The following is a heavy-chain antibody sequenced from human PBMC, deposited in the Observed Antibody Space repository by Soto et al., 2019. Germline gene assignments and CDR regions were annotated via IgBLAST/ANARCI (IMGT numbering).Heavy chain of an antibody. D-gene: IGHD2-15*01. Sequence: QVQLQESGPGLVKSSETLSLTCTVSRGSISSYYWSWIRQPPGKRLEWIAYIHYSGSTNYNPSLKSRVTISVDTSKNQFSLRLSSVTAADTAVYYCAREPCSVGSCYFDYWGQGALVTVSS. J-gene: IGHJ4*02. V-gene: IGHV4-59*01. CDR2: IHYSGST. CDR3: AREPCSVGSCYFDY. CDR1: RGSISSYY.